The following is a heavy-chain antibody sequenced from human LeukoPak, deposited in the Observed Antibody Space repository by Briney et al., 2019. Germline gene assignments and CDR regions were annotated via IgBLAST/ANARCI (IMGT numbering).Heavy chain of an antibody. J-gene: IGHJ4*02. V-gene: IGHV3-21*01. CDR2: ISSSSSYI. CDR3: ARVAVAGDFDY. CDR1: GFTFSSYA. D-gene: IGHD6-19*01. Sequence: PGGSLRLSCAASGFTFSSYAMSWVRQAPGKGLEWVSSISSSSSYIYYADSVKGRFTISRDNAKNSLYLQMNSLRAEDTAVYYCARVAVAGDFDYWGQGTLVTVSS.